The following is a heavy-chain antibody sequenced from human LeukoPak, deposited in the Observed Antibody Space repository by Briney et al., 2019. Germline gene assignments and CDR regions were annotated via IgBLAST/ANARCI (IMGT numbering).Heavy chain of an antibody. CDR2: VNHSGYT. CDR3: ARQLYGSDY. Sequence: PSETLSLTCGVSGVSFSTYYWSWIRQSPEKELEWIGEVNHSGYTNYNPSLKSRVTISVDTSKNQFSLKLRSVTAADTAVCYCARQLYGSDYWGQGTLVTVSS. V-gene: IGHV4-34*01. J-gene: IGHJ4*02. CDR1: GVSFSTYY. D-gene: IGHD4-17*01.